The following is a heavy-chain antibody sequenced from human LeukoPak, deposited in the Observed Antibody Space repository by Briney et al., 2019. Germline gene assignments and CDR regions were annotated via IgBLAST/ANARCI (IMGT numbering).Heavy chain of an antibody. CDR3: ASSVDCTNGVCYTMDY. J-gene: IGHJ4*02. CDR1: GGSFSGYY. CDR2: INHSGST. D-gene: IGHD2-8*01. V-gene: IGHV4-34*01. Sequence: SETLSLTCAVYGGSFSGYYWSWIRQPPGKGLEWIGEINHSGSTNYNPSLKSRVTISVDTSKNQFSLKLSSVTAADTAVYYCASSVDCTNGVCYTMDYWGQGTLVTVSS.